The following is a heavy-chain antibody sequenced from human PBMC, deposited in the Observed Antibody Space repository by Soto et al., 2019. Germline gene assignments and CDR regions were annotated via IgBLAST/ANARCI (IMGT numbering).Heavy chain of an antibody. CDR2: INPNSGGT. Sequence: QVQLVQSGAEVKKPGASVKVSCKASGYTFTGYYMHWVRQAPGQGLEWMGWINPNSGGTNYAQKLQGWVTMTRDTSISTAYMELSRQRSDDTAVYYCARYCSSTSCYGGHAFDIWGQGTMVTVSS. CDR3: ARYCSSTSCYGGHAFDI. D-gene: IGHD2-2*01. V-gene: IGHV1-2*04. J-gene: IGHJ3*02. CDR1: GYTFTGYY.